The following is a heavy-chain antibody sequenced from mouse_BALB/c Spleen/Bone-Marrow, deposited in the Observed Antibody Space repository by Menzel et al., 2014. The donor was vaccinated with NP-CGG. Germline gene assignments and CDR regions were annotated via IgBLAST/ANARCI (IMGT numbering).Heavy chain of an antibody. J-gene: IGHJ3*01. CDR2: IRLKSNSYAT. V-gene: IGHV6-6*02. CDR3: TTGFAY. CDR1: GFTFSNYW. Sequence: EVQRVESGGGLVQPGGSMKLSCVASGFTFSNYWMNWVRQSPEKGLEWVAEIRLKSNSYATRYAESVKGRFTISRDDSKSSVYLQMNNLRAEDTGIYYCTTGFAYWGQGTLVTVSA.